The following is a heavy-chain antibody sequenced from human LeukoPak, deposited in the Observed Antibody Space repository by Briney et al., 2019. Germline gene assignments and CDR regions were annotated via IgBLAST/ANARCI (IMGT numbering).Heavy chain of an antibody. Sequence: SVKVSCKASGGTFSSYTISWVRQAPGQGLEWMGRIIPILGIANYAQKFQGRVTITADKSTSTAYMELSSLRSEDTAVYYGARDGGIAALYYYYYMDVWGKGATVTVS. CDR3: ARDGGIAALYYYYYMDV. D-gene: IGHD6-6*01. CDR2: IIPILGIA. CDR1: GGTFSSYT. V-gene: IGHV1-69*04. J-gene: IGHJ6*03.